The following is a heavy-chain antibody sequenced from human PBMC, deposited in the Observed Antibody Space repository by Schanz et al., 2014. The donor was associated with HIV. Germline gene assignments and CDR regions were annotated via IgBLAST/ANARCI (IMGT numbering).Heavy chain of an antibody. CDR2: MSPNSDNT. CDR3: ARSRGSGSYYPPPVY. Sequence: QVQLVQSGAEVKKPGASVKVSCKASGYTFTSYDIHWVRQATGQGLEWMGWMSPNSDNTAYAQKFQGRLTMTGNPSISSAYMELSSLRSEDTAVYYCARSRGSGSYYPPPVYWGQGTLVTVSS. D-gene: IGHD3-10*01. CDR1: GYTFTSYD. J-gene: IGHJ4*02. V-gene: IGHV1-8*01.